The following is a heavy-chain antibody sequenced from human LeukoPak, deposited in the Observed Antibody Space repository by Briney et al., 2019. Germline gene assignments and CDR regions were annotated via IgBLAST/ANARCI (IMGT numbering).Heavy chain of an antibody. J-gene: IGHJ4*02. CDR2: IYSGGST. CDR3: ARENSGSTGG. CDR1: GFTVSSNY. Sequence: GGSLRLSCAASGFTVSSNYMSWVRQAPGKGLEWVSVIYSGGSTYYADSVKGRFTISRDNSKNTLYLQMNSLRAADTAVYYCARENSGSTGGWGQETLVTVSS. V-gene: IGHV3-53*01. D-gene: IGHD1-26*01.